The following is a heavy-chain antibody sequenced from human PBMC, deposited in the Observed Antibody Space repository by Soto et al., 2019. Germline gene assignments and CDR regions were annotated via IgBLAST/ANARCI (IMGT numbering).Heavy chain of an antibody. CDR3: ARRRRSGWYGHFDY. CDR1: GGSISSSSYY. V-gene: IGHV4-39*01. D-gene: IGHD6-19*01. CDR2: IYYSGST. J-gene: IGHJ4*02. Sequence: ETLSLTCTVSGGSISSSSYYWGWIRQPPGKGLEWIGSIYYSGSTYYNPSLKSRVTISVDTSKNQFSLKLSSVTAADTAVYYCARRRRSGWYGHFDYWGQGTLVTVSS.